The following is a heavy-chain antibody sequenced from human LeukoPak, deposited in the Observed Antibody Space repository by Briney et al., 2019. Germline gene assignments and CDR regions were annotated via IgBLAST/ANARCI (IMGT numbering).Heavy chain of an antibody. CDR1: GGSISSSSYY. V-gene: IGHV4-39*07. CDR2: IYYSGST. D-gene: IGHD3-3*01. J-gene: IGHJ3*02. CDR3: ARARTIFGVAPLALDAFDI. Sequence: PSETLSLTYTVSGGSISSSSYYWGWIRQPPGKGLEWIGSIYYSGSTYYNPSLKSRVTISVDTSKNQFSLKLSSVTAADTAVYYCARARTIFGVAPLALDAFDIWGQGTMVTVSS.